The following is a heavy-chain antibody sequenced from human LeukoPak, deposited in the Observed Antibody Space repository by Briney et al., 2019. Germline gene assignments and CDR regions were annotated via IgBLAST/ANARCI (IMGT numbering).Heavy chain of an antibody. J-gene: IGHJ4*02. Sequence: GGSLRLSCAASGFTVSSNYMNWVRQAPGKGLEWVSVIYSGGSTYYADSVKGRFTISRDNSKNTLYLQMNSLRAEDTAVYYCARRIAAAAAPYYFDYWGQGTLVTVSS. CDR2: IYSGGST. CDR1: GFTVSSNY. V-gene: IGHV3-53*01. D-gene: IGHD6-13*01. CDR3: ARRIAAAAAPYYFDY.